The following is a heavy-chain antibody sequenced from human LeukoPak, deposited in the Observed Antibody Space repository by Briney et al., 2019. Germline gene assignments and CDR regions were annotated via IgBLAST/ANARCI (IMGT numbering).Heavy chain of an antibody. Sequence: GGSLRLSCAASGFTFSSYAMSWVRQAPGKGLEWVSAISGSGGSTYYADSVKGRFTISRDNSKNSLFLQMNSLRAEDTAVYYCTRAMSGTAWVFDYWGQGTLVTVSS. J-gene: IGHJ4*02. CDR3: TRAMSGTAWVFDY. CDR1: GFTFSSYA. V-gene: IGHV3-23*01. CDR2: ISGSGGST. D-gene: IGHD1-26*01.